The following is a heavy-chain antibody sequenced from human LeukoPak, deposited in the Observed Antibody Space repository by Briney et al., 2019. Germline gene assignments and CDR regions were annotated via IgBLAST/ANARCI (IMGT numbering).Heavy chain of an antibody. J-gene: IGHJ4*02. CDR1: GFTFSSYS. CDR3: AKGKRGD. D-gene: IGHD3-10*01. CDR2: ISSSSSTI. Sequence: GGSLRLSCAASGFTFSSYSMNWVRQAPGKGLEWVSYISSSSSTIYYADSVKGRFTISRDNSKNTLYLQMNSLRAEDTAIYYCAKGKRGDWGQGTVVTVSS. V-gene: IGHV3-48*01.